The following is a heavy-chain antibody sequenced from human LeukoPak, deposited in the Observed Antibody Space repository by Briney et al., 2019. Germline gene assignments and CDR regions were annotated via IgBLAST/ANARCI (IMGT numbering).Heavy chain of an antibody. V-gene: IGHV4-30-2*01. CDR2: IHHSGST. J-gene: IGHJ6*03. Sequence: SETLSLTCTVSGGSISSGDYYWNWIRKPPGKGLEWIGYIHHSGSTDYNPSLKSRVIISVDRSKNQFSLKLSSVTAADTAVYYCARDGHRRYCSSTSCYYYYYYMDVWGKGTTVTVSS. CDR1: GGSISSGDYY. CDR3: ARDGHRRYCSSTSCYYYYYYMDV. D-gene: IGHD2-2*01.